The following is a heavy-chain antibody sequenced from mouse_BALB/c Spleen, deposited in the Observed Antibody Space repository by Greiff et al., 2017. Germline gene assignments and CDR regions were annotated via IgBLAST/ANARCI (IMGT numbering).Heavy chain of an antibody. D-gene: IGHD1-1*01. Sequence: VKLMESGPGLVAPSQSLSITCTVSGFSLTGYGVNWVRQPPGKGLEWLGMIWGDGSTDYNSALKSRLSISKDNSKSQVFLKMNSLQTDDTARYYCARVYYYGSSWYFDVWGAGTTVTVSS. CDR2: IWGDGST. J-gene: IGHJ1*01. V-gene: IGHV2-6-7*01. CDR1: GFSLTGYG. CDR3: ARVYYYGSSWYFDV.